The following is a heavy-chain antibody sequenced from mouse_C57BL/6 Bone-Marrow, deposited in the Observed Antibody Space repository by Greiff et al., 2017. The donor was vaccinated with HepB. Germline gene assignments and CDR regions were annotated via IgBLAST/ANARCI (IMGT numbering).Heavy chain of an antibody. D-gene: IGHD1-1*01. V-gene: IGHV5-4*01. CDR1: GFTFSSYA. CDR2: ISDGGSYT. Sequence: DVKLVESGGGLVKPGGSLKLSCAASGFTFSSYAMSWVRQTPEKRLEWVATISDGGSYTYYPDNVKGRFTISRDNAKNNLYLQMGHLKSEDTAMYYCARDGYYGSSLYYFDYWGQGTTLTVSS. J-gene: IGHJ2*01. CDR3: ARDGYYGSSLYYFDY.